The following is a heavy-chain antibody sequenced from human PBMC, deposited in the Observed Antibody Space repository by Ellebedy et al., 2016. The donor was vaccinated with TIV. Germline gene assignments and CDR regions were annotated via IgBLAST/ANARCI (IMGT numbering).Heavy chain of an antibody. Sequence: GESLKISCAASGFTFSSYAMHWVRQAPGKGLEWVAVISYDGSNKYYADSVKGRFTISRDNSKNTLYLQMNSLRAEDTAVYYCAAVWYGSGKGPFDYWGQGTLVTVSS. D-gene: IGHD3-10*01. J-gene: IGHJ4*02. CDR1: GFTFSSYA. CDR3: AAVWYGSGKGPFDY. V-gene: IGHV3-30-3*01. CDR2: ISYDGSNK.